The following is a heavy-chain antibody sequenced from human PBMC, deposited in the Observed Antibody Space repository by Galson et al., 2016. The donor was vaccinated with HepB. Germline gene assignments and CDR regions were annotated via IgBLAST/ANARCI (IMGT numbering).Heavy chain of an antibody. V-gene: IGHV5-51*01. J-gene: IGHJ3*02. CDR1: GYSFTSYW. Sequence: SGAEVKKPGESLEISCKGSGYSFTSYWIAWVRQMPGKGLEWMGIFYPGDSDNRYSPSFQGQVTMSADKSISTAYLQWSSLEASDTAMYYCARHPPYSSNYYRGAFDIWGQGTMVTVSS. CDR3: ARHPPYSSNYYRGAFDI. CDR2: FYPGDSDN. D-gene: IGHD1-26*01.